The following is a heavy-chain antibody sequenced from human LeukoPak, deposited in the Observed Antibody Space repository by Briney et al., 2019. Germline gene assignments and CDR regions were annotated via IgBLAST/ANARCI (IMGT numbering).Heavy chain of an antibody. CDR1: GGSIGSGGYY. Sequence: SETLSLTCTVSGGSIGSGGYYWSWIRQHPGKGLEWIGYIYYSGSTYYNPSLKSRVTISVDTSKNQFSLKLSSVTAADTAVYYCASGYSYGYLVYYYYYGMDVWGQGTTVTVSS. V-gene: IGHV4-31*03. CDR3: ASGYSYGYLVYYYYYGMDV. J-gene: IGHJ6*02. CDR2: IYYSGST. D-gene: IGHD5-18*01.